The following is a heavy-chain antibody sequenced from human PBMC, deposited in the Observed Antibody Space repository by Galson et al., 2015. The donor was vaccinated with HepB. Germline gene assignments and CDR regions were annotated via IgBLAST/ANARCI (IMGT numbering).Heavy chain of an antibody. CDR2: ISWNSGSI. V-gene: IGHV3-9*01. J-gene: IGHJ6*02. CDR1: GFTFSSYA. CDR3: AKDNSEYYYGSGSLYGMDV. Sequence: SLRLSCAASGFTFSSYAMSWVRQAPGKGLEWVSGISWNSGSIGYADSVKGRFTISRDNAKNSLYLQMNSLRAEDTALYYCAKDNSEYYYGSGSLYGMDVWGQGTTVTVSS. D-gene: IGHD3-10*01.